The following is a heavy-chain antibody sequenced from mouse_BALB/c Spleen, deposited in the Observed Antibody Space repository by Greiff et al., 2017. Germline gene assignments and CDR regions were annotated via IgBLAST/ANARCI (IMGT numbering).Heavy chain of an antibody. D-gene: IGHD2-10*02. V-gene: IGHV1-9*01. CDR2: ILPGSGST. CDR3: ATGYGNYGGYFDY. Sequence: QVQLQQSGAELMKPGASVKISCKATGYTFSSYWIEWVKQRPGHGLEWIGEILPGSGSTNYNERFKGKATFTADTSSNTAYMQLSSLTSEDSAVYYCATGYGNYGGYFDYWGQGTTLTVSS. J-gene: IGHJ2*01. CDR1: GYTFSSYW.